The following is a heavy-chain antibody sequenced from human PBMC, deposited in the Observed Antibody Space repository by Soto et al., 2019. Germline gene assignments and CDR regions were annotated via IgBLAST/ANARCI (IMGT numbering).Heavy chain of an antibody. V-gene: IGHV4-34*01. CDR1: GGSFSGYY. CDR3: ATYRKFFQI. J-gene: IGHJ3*02. Sequence: SETLSLTCAVYGGSFSGYYWSWIRQPPGKGLEWIGFIYNSGSTYYNSSLKSRVTISVDRSKNHFFLNLTSVTAADTAVYYCATYRKFFQIWGQGTKVTVSS. CDR2: IYNSGST.